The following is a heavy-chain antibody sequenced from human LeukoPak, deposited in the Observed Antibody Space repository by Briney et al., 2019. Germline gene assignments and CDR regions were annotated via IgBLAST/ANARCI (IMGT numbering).Heavy chain of an antibody. CDR3: ARGGGSIYDYVWGSYRYYFDY. D-gene: IGHD3-16*02. V-gene: IGHV4-4*07. J-gene: IGHJ4*02. CDR2: IYTSGST. CDR1: GGSISSYY. Sequence: SETLSLTCTVSGGSISSYYWSWIRQPAGKGLEWIGRIYTSGSTNYNPSLKSRVTMSVDTSKNQFSLKLSSVTAADTAVYYCARGGGSIYDYVWGSYRYYFDYWGQGTLVTVSS.